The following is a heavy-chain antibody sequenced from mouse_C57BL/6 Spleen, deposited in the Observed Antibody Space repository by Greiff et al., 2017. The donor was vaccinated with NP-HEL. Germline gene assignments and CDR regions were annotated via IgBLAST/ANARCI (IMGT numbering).Heavy chain of an antibody. CDR3: ARGGVYYSNSYAMDY. CDR1: GYTFTDYY. CDR2: INPNNGGT. J-gene: IGHJ4*01. Sequence: EVQLQQSGPELVKPGASVKISCKASGYTFTDYYMNWVKQSHGKSLEWIGDINPNNGGTSYNQKFKGKATLTVDKSSSTAYMELRSLTSEDSAVYYSARGGVYYSNSYAMDYWGQGTSVTVSS. D-gene: IGHD2-5*01. V-gene: IGHV1-26*01.